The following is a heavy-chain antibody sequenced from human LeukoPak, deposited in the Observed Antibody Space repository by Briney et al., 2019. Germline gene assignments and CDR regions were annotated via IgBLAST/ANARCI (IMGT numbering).Heavy chain of an antibody. CDR2: INTNTGNP. CDR3: ARGLKGGSYYSSYYYYGMDV. D-gene: IGHD1-26*01. CDR1: GYTFTSYA. V-gene: IGHV7-4-1*02. J-gene: IGHJ6*02. Sequence: GASVKVSCKASGYTFTSYAMNWVRQAPGQGLEWMGWINTNTGNPAYAQGFTGRFVFSLDTSVSTAYLQISSLKAEDTAVYYCARGLKGGSYYSSYYYYGMDVWGQGTTVAVSS.